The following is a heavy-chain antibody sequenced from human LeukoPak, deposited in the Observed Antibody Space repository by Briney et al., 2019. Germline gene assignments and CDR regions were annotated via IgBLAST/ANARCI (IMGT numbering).Heavy chain of an antibody. D-gene: IGHD6-19*01. V-gene: IGHV3-33*01. J-gene: IGHJ4*02. CDR2: IWYDGSNK. Sequence: GSLRLSCAASGFTFSSYGMHWVRQAPGKGLEWVAVIWYDGSNKYYADSVKGRFTISRDNSKNTLYLQMNSLRAEDTAVYYCARTAEQWLVRYYFDYWGQGTLVTVSS. CDR3: ARTAEQWLVRYYFDY. CDR1: GFTFSSYG.